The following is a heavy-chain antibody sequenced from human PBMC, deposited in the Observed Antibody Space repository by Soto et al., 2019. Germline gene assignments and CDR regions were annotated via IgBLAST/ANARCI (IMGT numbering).Heavy chain of an antibody. V-gene: IGHV4-30-4*01. CDR3: ARVGAAAGTDYYGMDV. Sequence: SETLSLTCTVSGGSISSGDYYWSWIRQPPGKGLEWIGYIYYSGSTYYNPSLKSRVTISVDTSKNQFSLKLSSVTAADTAVYYCARVGAAAGTDYYGMDVWGQGPTVT. D-gene: IGHD6-13*01. CDR2: IYYSGST. J-gene: IGHJ6*02. CDR1: GGSISSGDYY.